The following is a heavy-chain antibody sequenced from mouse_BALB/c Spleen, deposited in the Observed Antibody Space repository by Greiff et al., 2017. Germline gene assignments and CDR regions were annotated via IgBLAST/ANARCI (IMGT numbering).Heavy chain of an antibody. Sequence: EVQLQQSGPELVEPGASVKISCKASGYTFTDYNMHWVKQSPGKSLEWIGYIYPYNGGTGYNQKFKSKATLTVDTSSSTAYMELRSLTTEDSAVYYCARNAIYYGYEFAYWGQGTLVTVSA. V-gene: IGHV1S29*02. J-gene: IGHJ3*01. CDR1: GYTFTDYN. D-gene: IGHD1-2*01. CDR3: ARNAIYYGYEFAY. CDR2: IYPYNGGT.